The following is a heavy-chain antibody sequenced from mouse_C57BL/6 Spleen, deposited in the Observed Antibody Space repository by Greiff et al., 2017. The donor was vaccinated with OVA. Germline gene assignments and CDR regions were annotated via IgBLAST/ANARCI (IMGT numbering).Heavy chain of an antibody. CDR1: GFTFTAYY. V-gene: IGHV7-3*01. D-gene: IGHD1-1*01. Sequence: DVKLVESGGGLVQPGGSLSLSCAASGFTFTAYYMSWVRQPPGKALEWLGFIRNKANGYTTEYSASVKGRFTISIDNSQSILHLRMNALRAEDSDTYYCARGRWYFDVWGTGTTVTVSS. CDR3: ARGRWYFDV. CDR2: IRNKANGYTT. J-gene: IGHJ1*03.